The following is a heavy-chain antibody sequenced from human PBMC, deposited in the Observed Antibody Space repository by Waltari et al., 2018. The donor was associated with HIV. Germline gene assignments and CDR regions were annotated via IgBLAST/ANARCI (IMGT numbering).Heavy chain of an antibody. V-gene: IGHV1-2*02. CDR1: GYTFTGYF. Sequence: QVQLVQSGAEVRKTGASVKVSCKASGYTFTGYFLHWLRQAPGQGLEWMGWINPNSGGTNYAQKFQDRVTMTRDTSISTAYMELSRLRSDDTAVYYCARDFKGAVTIFGVVHNWFDPWGQGTLVTVSS. CDR3: ARDFKGAVTIFGVVHNWFDP. CDR2: INPNSGGT. D-gene: IGHD3-3*01. J-gene: IGHJ5*02.